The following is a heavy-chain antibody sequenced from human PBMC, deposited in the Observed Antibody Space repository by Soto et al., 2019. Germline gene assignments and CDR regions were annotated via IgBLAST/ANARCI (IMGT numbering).Heavy chain of an antibody. V-gene: IGHV4-39*01. CDR1: DGSMNSDSSY. D-gene: IGHD3-22*01. CDR3: TSLGGYVSVDYYYLRDS. Sequence: SETLSLTCRVSDGSMNSDSSYWGWIRQPPGKGLEWIGGINHSGSTYHNLSLKGRVTMSVDASRNQFSLKLTSMTVADTAVCYCTSLGGYVSVDYYYLRDSWGPGTLVTVSS. J-gene: IGHJ4*02. CDR2: INHSGST.